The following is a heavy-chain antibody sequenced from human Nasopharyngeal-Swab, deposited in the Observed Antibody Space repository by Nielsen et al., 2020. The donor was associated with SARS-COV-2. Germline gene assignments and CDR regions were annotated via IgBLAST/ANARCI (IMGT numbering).Heavy chain of an antibody. CDR3: AKDRGGRSLDS. V-gene: IGHV3-30-3*02. CDR1: GFNFTSYA. J-gene: IGHJ4*02. CDR2: VSYDGTNT. D-gene: IGHD3-16*01. Sequence: GASLKISCSASGFNFTSYAIHCVRQPPGKGLEWVAVVSYDGTNTFYADSVKGRFAISRDNSKSTVSLQMNSLRSEDTAVYYCAKDRGGRSLDSWGQGTLVTVS.